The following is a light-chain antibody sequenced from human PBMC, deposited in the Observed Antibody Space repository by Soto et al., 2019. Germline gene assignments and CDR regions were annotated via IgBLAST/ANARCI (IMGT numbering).Light chain of an antibody. CDR3: QQYGTSRPWT. V-gene: IGKV3-20*01. Sequence: EIVLTQSPGTLSLSPGERATLSCRASQSVSSTYLAWYQQKPGQAPRLLIYGSSSRATGIPDRFSGSGSATDFTLTISRLEPEDFAVYYCQQYGTSRPWTFGQGTKVEIK. J-gene: IGKJ1*01. CDR1: QSVSSTY. CDR2: GSS.